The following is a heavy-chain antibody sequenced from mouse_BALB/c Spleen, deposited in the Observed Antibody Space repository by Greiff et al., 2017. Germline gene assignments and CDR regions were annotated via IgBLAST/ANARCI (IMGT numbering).Heavy chain of an antibody. CDR3: ARGDYRRYWYFDV. CDR2: ISYSGST. D-gene: IGHD2-14*01. V-gene: IGHV3-2*02. J-gene: IGHJ1*01. Sequence: EVKLLESGPGLVKPSQSLSLTCTVTGYSITSDYAWNWIRQFPGNKLEWMGYISYSGSTSYNPSLKSRISITRDTSKNQFFLQLNSVTTEDTATYYCARGDYRRYWYFDVWGAGTTVTVSS. CDR1: GYSITSDYA.